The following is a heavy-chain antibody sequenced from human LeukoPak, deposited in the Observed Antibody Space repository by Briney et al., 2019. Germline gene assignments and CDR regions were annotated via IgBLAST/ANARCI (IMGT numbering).Heavy chain of an antibody. CDR2: IYYSGST. CDR1: GGSISSYY. CDR3: ARNNYYYMDV. V-gene: IGHV4-59*01. Sequence: SETLSLTCTVSGGSISSYYWSWIRQPPGKGLEWIGYIYYSGSTNYNPSLKSRVAISVDTSKNQFSLKLSSVTAADTAVYYCARNNYYYMDVWGKGTTVTVSS. J-gene: IGHJ6*03.